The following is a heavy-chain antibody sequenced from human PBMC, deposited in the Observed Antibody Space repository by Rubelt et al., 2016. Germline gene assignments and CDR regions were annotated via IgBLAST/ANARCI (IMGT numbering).Heavy chain of an antibody. V-gene: IGHV2-70*17. Sequence: QVTLRESGPALVKPTQTLTLTCTFSGFSLTTSGMCVSWIRQFPGKALEWLARIDRDDDKFYSTSLQTRLTISTNTSKNQVVLTMTNMDPVDTATYYCARTKKFGESTRYYSDYWGQGTLVTVSS. D-gene: IGHD3-10*01. CDR2: IDRDDDK. J-gene: IGHJ4*02. CDR1: GFSLTTSGMC. CDR3: ARTKKFGESTRYYSDY.